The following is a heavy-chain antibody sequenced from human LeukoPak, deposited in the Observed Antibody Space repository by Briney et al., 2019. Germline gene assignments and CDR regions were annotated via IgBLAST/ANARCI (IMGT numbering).Heavy chain of an antibody. J-gene: IGHJ3*02. CDR3: ARLLDYDNSGAPDVFDI. CDR2: VSYTWRT. V-gene: IGHV4-59*01. CDR1: GGSITSNY. D-gene: IGHD3-22*01. Sequence: SETLSLTCSVSGGSITSNYLTWIRQSPRKGLEYIGHVSYTWRTRYNPSPQRRLTISLATSNNHFSLQLTSVSAAGTAVYYCARLLDYDNSGAPDVFDIWGQGTMVTVSS.